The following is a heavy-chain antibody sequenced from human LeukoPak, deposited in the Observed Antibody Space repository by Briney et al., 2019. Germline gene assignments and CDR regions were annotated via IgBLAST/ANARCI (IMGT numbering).Heavy chain of an antibody. V-gene: IGHV4-30-2*01. J-gene: IGHJ4*02. CDR2: IYHSGST. CDR3: ARGQKGVGGYSSSLYFDY. CDR1: GGSISSGGYY. D-gene: IGHD6-6*01. Sequence: PSQTLSLTCTVSGGSISSGGYYWSWIRQPPGKGLEWTGYIYHSGSTYYNPSLKSRVTISVDRSKNQFSLKLSSVTAADTAVYYCARGQKGVGGYSSSLYFDYWGQGTLVTVSS.